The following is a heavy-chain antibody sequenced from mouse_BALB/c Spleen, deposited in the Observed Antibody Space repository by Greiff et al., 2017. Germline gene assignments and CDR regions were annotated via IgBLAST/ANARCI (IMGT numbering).Heavy chain of an antibody. Sequence: DVMLVESGGGLVQPGGSRKLSCAASGFTFSSFGMHWVRQAPEKGLEWVAYISSGSSTIYYADTVKGRFTISRDNPKNTLFLQMTSLRSEDTAMYYCAGLFITTATRAMDYWGQGTSVTVSS. J-gene: IGHJ4*01. V-gene: IGHV5-17*02. CDR1: GFTFSSFG. CDR3: AGLFITTATRAMDY. CDR2: ISSGSSTI. D-gene: IGHD1-2*01.